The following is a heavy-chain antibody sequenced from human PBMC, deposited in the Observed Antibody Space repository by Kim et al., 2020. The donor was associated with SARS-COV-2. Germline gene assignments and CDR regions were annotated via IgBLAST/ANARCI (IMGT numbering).Heavy chain of an antibody. D-gene: IGHD6-19*01. Sequence: SETLSLTCTVSGGSISSGDYYWSWIRQPPGKGLEWIGYIYYSGSTYYNPSLKSRVTISVDTSKNQFSLKLSSVTAADTAVYYCARVPQAVAGFYYYYYGMDVWGQGPRSPSP. J-gene: IGHJ6*02. CDR3: ARVPQAVAGFYYYYYGMDV. CDR2: IYYSGST. V-gene: IGHV4-30-4*01. CDR1: GGSISSGDYY.